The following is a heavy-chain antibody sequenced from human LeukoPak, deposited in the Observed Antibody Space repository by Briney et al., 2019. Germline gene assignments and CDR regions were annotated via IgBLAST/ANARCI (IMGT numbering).Heavy chain of an antibody. CDR2: IFYSGST. Sequence: SETLSLTCTVSGGSISTSNYYWVWIRQPPGKGLEWIGNIFYSGSTYYSPSLRIRVTIALDTSRNQFSLKLNSVTAPAAAVYYYEREGDGGSVGWFDPGGRGPLVTVSS. CDR3: EREGDGGSVGWFDP. V-gene: IGHV4-39*07. CDR1: GGSISTSNYY. J-gene: IGHJ5*02. D-gene: IGHD6-13*01.